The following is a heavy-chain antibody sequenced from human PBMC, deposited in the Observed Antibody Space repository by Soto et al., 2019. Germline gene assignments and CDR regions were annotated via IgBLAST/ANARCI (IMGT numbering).Heavy chain of an antibody. CDR3: AAAAGRFFFVLGRNDALDI. CDR2: SRADNSHP. V-gene: IGHV1-18*01. Sequence: QVQLLQSGPEVKKPGASVKVSCRAFGYRFTEFGISWVRQAPGQGLEWVGWSRADNSHPNYSKSLQGRVNVTTDTSSNTAYMELTSLTSADTAVYYCAAAAGRFFFVLGRNDALDILGEGTLFFDSS. J-gene: IGHJ3*02. CDR1: GYRFTEFG. D-gene: IGHD3-16*01.